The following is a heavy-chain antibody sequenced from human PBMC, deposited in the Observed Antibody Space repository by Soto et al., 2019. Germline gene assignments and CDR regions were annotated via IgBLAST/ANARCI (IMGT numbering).Heavy chain of an antibody. V-gene: IGHV3-30*18. CDR1: GFTFSSYG. J-gene: IGHJ4*02. D-gene: IGHD6-19*01. Sequence: LRLSCAASGFTFSSYGMHWVRQAPGKGLEWVAVISYDGSNKYYADSVKGRFTISRDNSKNTLYLQMNSLRAEDTAVYYCAKEGGLQWLVDYWGQGTLVTVSS. CDR3: AKEGGLQWLVDY. CDR2: ISYDGSNK.